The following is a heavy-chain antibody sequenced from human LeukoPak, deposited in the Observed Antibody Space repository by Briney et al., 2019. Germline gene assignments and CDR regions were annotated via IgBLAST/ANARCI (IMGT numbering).Heavy chain of an antibody. CDR1: GFTVSSNY. CDR2: IYSAGST. V-gene: IGHV3-53*01. J-gene: IGHJ5*02. D-gene: IGHD6-6*01. Sequence: PGGSLRLSCAASGFTVSSNYMSWVRQAPGKGLEWVSIIYSAGSTYYADSVKGRFTISRDNSKNTLYLQMNRLRTEDTAMYYCARDASISSSGWFDPWGQGTLVTVSS. CDR3: ARDASISSSGWFDP.